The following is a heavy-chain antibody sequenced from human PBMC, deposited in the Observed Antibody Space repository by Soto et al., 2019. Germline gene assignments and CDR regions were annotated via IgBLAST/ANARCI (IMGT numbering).Heavy chain of an antibody. CDR3: AGTGYSSSWSDY. CDR2: IDPSDSYT. Sequence: GESLKISCKGSGYSFTSYWISWVRQMPGKGLEWMGRIDPSDSYTNYSPSFQGHVTISADKSISTAYLQWSSLKASDTAMYYCAGTGYSSSWSDYWGQGTLVTVSS. V-gene: IGHV5-10-1*01. D-gene: IGHD6-13*01. J-gene: IGHJ4*02. CDR1: GYSFTSYW.